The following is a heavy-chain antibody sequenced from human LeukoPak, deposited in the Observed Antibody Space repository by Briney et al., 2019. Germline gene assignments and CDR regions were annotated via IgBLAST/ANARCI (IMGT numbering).Heavy chain of an antibody. CDR1: GFTFSSYA. D-gene: IGHD2-8*01. Sequence: GGSLRLSCAASGFTFSSYAMSWVRQAPGKGLEWVSAISGSGGSTYYADSVKGRFTISRDNSKNSLYLQMNSLRAEDTALYHCARDRGTNAFDIWGQGTMVTVSS. CDR3: ARDRGTNAFDI. J-gene: IGHJ3*02. V-gene: IGHV3-23*01. CDR2: ISGSGGST.